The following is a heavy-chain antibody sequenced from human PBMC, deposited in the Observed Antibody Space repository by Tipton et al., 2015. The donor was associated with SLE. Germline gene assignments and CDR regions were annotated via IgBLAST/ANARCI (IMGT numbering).Heavy chain of an antibody. J-gene: IGHJ2*01. Sequence: SLRLSCAASGFTFSSYAMNWVRQAPGKGLEWVSSISSSSSYIYYADSVKGRFTFSRDNAKNSLYLQMNSLRAEDTAVYYCASTGYSSYWYFDLWGRGTLVTVSS. CDR3: ASTGYSSYWYFDL. D-gene: IGHD5-12*01. CDR2: ISSSSSYI. V-gene: IGHV3-21*04. CDR1: GFTFSSYA.